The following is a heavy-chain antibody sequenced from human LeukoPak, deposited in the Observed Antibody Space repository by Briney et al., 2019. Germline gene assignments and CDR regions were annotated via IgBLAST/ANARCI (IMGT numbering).Heavy chain of an antibody. CDR1: GLTFSSYG. Sequence: GGSLRLSCAASGLTFSSYGMHWVRQAPGKGLEWVAFIRYDGSNKYYADSVKGRFTISRDNSKNTLYLQMNSLRAEDTAVYYCAREPTYSSSWYTSCDYWGQGTLVTVSS. V-gene: IGHV3-30*02. D-gene: IGHD6-13*01. CDR3: AREPTYSSSWYTSCDY. CDR2: IRYDGSNK. J-gene: IGHJ4*02.